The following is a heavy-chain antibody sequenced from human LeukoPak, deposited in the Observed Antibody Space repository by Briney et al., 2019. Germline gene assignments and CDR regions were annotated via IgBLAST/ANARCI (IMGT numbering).Heavy chain of an antibody. V-gene: IGHV4-39*01. J-gene: IGHJ4*02. CDR2: IYYSGST. CDR1: GGSISSSSYY. Sequence: SETLSLTCTVSGGSISSSSYYWGWIRQPPGKGLEWIGSIYYSGSTYYNPPLKSRVTISVDTSKNLFSLKLSSVTAADTAVYYCARQGIVVVVAAQFDYWGQGTLVTVSS. CDR3: ARQGIVVVVAAQFDY. D-gene: IGHD2-15*01.